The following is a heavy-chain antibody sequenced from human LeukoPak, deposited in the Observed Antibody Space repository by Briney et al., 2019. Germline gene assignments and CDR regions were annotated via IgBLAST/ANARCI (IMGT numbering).Heavy chain of an antibody. CDR2: IYYSGST. J-gene: IGHJ4*02. CDR1: GGSIINYH. CDR3: ARDHRDAYSDY. V-gene: IGHV4-59*01. D-gene: IGHD5-24*01. Sequence: SETLSLTCAVSGGSIINYHWSWIRQPPGKGLEWIGYIYYSGSTNYNPSLKSRVTISVDTSKNQFSLKLSSVTAADTAVYYCARDHRDAYSDYWGQGTLVTVSS.